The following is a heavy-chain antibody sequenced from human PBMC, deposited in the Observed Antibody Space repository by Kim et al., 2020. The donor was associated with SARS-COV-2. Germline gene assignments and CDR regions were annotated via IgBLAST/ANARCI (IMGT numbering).Heavy chain of an antibody. D-gene: IGHD3-10*01. V-gene: IGHV3-13*01. CDR1: GFTFSSYD. J-gene: IGHJ6*02. Sequence: GGSLRLSCAASGFTFSSYDMHWVRQATGKGLEWVSAIGTAGDTYYPGSVKGRFTISRENAKNSLYLQMNSLRAGDTAVYYCARDSFSYYGSGKDSDGMDVWGQGTTVTVSS. CDR3: ARDSFSYYGSGKDSDGMDV. CDR2: IGTAGDT.